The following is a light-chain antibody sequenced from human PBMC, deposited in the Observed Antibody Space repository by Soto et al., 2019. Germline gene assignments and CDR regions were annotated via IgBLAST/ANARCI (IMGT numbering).Light chain of an antibody. J-gene: IGKJ1*01. V-gene: IGKV3-20*01. CDR3: QQYGSSPRT. CDR2: GAS. CDR1: QSVSSSY. Sequence: EIVLTQSPGTLSLSPGERATLSCRASQSVSSSYLAWYQQKPGQAPRLLIYGASSRATGIPDRFSGSGSGTDFTLTISRLEPEDFAVYYCQQYGSSPRTFGQGPKVEIK.